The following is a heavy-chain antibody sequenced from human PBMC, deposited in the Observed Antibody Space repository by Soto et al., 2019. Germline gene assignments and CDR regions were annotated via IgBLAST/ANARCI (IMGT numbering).Heavy chain of an antibody. Sequence: PSETLSLTCAVYGGSFSGYYWSWIRQPPGKGLEWIGEINHSGSTNYNPSLKSRVTISVDTSKNQVSLKLSSVTAADTAVYYCARGLWLRQLWLLGYYGMDVWGQGTTVTVS. V-gene: IGHV4-34*01. CDR2: INHSGST. CDR3: ARGLWLRQLWLLGYYGMDV. D-gene: IGHD5-18*01. CDR1: GGSFSGYY. J-gene: IGHJ6*02.